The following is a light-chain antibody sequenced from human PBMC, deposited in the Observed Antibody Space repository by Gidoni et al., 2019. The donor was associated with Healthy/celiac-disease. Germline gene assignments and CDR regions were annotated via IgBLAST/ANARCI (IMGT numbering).Light chain of an antibody. CDR1: QSISSY. V-gene: IGKV1-39*01. Sequence: DIQMTQSPSSLSASVGDRVTITCRASQSISSYFNWYQQKPGKAPKLLIYAASSLQSGVPSRFSGSGSGTDFTLTSSSLQPEDFATYYCQQSYSTLWTFGQGTKVEIK. CDR2: AAS. J-gene: IGKJ1*01. CDR3: QQSYSTLWT.